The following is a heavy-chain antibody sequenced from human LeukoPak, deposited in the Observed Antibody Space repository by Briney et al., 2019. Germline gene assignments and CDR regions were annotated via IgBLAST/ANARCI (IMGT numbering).Heavy chain of an antibody. Sequence: PGRSLRPAWPAAGFTVSSYSMDWVRQAPGKGREWVAVISYDGSNKYYADSGEGRFTISRDNSKNTLYLQMNSLRAEDTAVYYCAKDLYTPYITGTSGECSGGSCYGWDDWFDPWGQGTLVTVSS. V-gene: IGHV3-30*18. CDR1: GFTVSSYS. D-gene: IGHD2-15*01. J-gene: IGHJ5*02. CDR2: ISYDGSNK. CDR3: AKDLYTPYITGTSGECSGGSCYGWDDWFDP.